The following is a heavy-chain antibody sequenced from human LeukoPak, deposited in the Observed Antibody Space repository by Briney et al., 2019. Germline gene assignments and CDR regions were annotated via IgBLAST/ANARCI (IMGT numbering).Heavy chain of an antibody. CDR2: IYSGGST. J-gene: IGHJ5*02. Sequence: GGSLRLSCAASGCTVSSNYMSWVRQAPGKGLEWVSVIYSGGSTYYADSVKGRFTISRDNSKNTLYLQMNSLRAEDTAVYYCARDGRGENWFDPWGQGTLVTVSS. V-gene: IGHV3-53*01. CDR1: GCTVSSNY. D-gene: IGHD3-10*01. CDR3: ARDGRGENWFDP.